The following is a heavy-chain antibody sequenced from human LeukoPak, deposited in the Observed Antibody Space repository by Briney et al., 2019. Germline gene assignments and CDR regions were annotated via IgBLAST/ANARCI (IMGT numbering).Heavy chain of an antibody. Sequence: PSETLSLTCTVSGGSISSYYWSWIRQPPGKGLEWIGYIYYSGSTNYNPPLKSRVTISVDTSKNQFSLKLSSVTAADTAVYYCARASFGGSFDYWGQGTLVTVSS. CDR3: ARASFGGSFDY. J-gene: IGHJ4*02. CDR1: GGSISSYY. CDR2: IYYSGST. V-gene: IGHV4-59*01. D-gene: IGHD2-15*01.